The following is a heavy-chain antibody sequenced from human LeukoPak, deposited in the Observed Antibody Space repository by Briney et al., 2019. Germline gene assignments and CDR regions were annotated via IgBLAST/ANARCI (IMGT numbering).Heavy chain of an antibody. CDR1: GFTFSSYG. Sequence: SGGSLRLSCAASGFTFSSYGMHWVRQAPGKGLEWVAVISYDGSNKYYADSVKGRFTISRDSSKNTLYLQMNSLRAEDTAVYYCAKGGVTRASDYWSQGTLVAVSS. J-gene: IGHJ4*02. CDR2: ISYDGSNK. V-gene: IGHV3-30*18. D-gene: IGHD2-21*02. CDR3: AKGGVTRASDY.